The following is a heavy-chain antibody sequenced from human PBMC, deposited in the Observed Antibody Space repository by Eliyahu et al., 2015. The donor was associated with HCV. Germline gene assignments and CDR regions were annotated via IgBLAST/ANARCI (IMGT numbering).Heavy chain of an antibody. CDR3: TTDGAYYYDSSGYYRTNEYFQH. V-gene: IGHV3-15*01. CDR2: IKSKTDGGTT. Sequence: GFTFSNAWMSWVRQAPGKGLEWVGRIKSKTDGGTTDYAAPVKGRFTISRDDSKNTLYLQMNSLKTEDTAVYYCTTDGAYYYDSSGYYRTNEYFQHWGQGTLVTVSS. D-gene: IGHD3-22*01. CDR1: GFTFSNAW. J-gene: IGHJ1*01.